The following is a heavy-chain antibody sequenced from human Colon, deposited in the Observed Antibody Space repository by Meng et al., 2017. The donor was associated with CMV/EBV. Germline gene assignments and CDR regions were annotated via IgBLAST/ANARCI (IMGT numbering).Heavy chain of an antibody. CDR2: INHSGST. Sequence: GSLRLSGAVYGGSFSGYYWSWIRQPPGKGLEWMGEINHSGSTNYNPYLKSRGTISVDTSKNQFSLKLSSVTAADTAVYYCARGGRGGYCSSTSCRRGLVYYYGMDVWGQGTTVTVSS. CDR3: ARGGRGGYCSSTSCRRGLVYYYGMDV. J-gene: IGHJ6*02. D-gene: IGHD2-2*01. CDR1: GGSFSGYY. V-gene: IGHV4-34*01.